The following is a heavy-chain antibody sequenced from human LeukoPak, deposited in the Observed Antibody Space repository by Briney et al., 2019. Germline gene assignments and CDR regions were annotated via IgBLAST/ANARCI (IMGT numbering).Heavy chain of an antibody. CDR2: IKQDGSEK. CDR1: GFTFSSYW. J-gene: IGHJ3*02. Sequence: GGSLTLSCAASGFTFSSYWMSWVRQAPGKGLEWVANIKQDGSEKYYVDSVKGRFTISRDNAKNSLYLQMNSLRAEDTAVYYCARENIVVVPAKDAFDIWGQGTMVTVSS. CDR3: ARENIVVVPAKDAFDI. V-gene: IGHV3-7*01. D-gene: IGHD2-2*01.